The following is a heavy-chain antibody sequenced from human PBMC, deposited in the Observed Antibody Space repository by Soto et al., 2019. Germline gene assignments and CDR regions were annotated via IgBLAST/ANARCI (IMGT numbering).Heavy chain of an antibody. CDR3: AKGGFWVHYGMDV. CDR2: ISRSGDIT. CDR1: GSTFSAFC. V-gene: IGHV3-23*01. D-gene: IGHD2-15*01. J-gene: IGHJ6*02. Sequence: EVQLLESGGALAQPGGSLRLSCAAPGSTFSAFCMNWVRQAPGKGLEWVSAISRSGDITYYADSVKGRFTISRDNSKNTLYLEMNSLTGDDTAVYYCAKGGFWVHYGMDVWGQGTTVIVSS.